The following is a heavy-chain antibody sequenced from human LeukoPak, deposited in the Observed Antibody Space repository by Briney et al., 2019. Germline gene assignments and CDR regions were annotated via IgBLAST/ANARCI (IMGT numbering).Heavy chain of an antibody. D-gene: IGHD2-15*01. CDR3: AKNLYCGGGSCYPSALGMDV. V-gene: IGHV3-11*01. J-gene: IGHJ6*02. Sequence: GGSLRLSCAASGFTFSDFYMTWIRQAPGKGLEWVSYSSNGGSTIYYADSVKGRFTISRDNSKNTLFLQMNSLRAEDTAVYYCAKNLYCGGGSCYPSALGMDVWGQGTTVTVSS. CDR1: GFTFSDFY. CDR2: SSNGGSTI.